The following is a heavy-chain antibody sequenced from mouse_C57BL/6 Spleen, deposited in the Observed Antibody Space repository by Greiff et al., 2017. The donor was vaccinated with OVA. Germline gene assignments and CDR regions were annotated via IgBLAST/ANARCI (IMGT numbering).Heavy chain of an antibody. J-gene: IGHJ1*03. CDR3: ALPHYYGSSHWYFGG. CDR2: IDPSDSET. Sequence: QVQLQQPGAELVRPGSSVKLSCKASGYTFTSYWMHWVKQRPIQGLEWIGNIDPSDSETHYNQKFKDKATLTVDKSSSTAYMQLSSLTSEDSAVYYCALPHYYGSSHWYFGGWGTGTTVTVSS. D-gene: IGHD1-1*01. CDR1: GYTFTSYW. V-gene: IGHV1-52*01.